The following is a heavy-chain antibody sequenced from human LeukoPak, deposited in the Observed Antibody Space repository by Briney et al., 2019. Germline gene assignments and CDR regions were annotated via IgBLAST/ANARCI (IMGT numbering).Heavy chain of an antibody. CDR1: GCSLSSYY. CDR2: IYYSGST. J-gene: IGHJ4*02. V-gene: IGHV4-59*08. D-gene: IGHD5-12*01. CDR3: ARHAASGYDLGTFDY. Sequence: SETLSPTCPVSGCSLSSYYWSWIRQPPGKGLGWVGYIYYSGSTNYKPSLKSRVSISVDTSKNQFSLKLSSVTAADTAVYYCARHAASGYDLGTFDYWGQGTLVTVSS.